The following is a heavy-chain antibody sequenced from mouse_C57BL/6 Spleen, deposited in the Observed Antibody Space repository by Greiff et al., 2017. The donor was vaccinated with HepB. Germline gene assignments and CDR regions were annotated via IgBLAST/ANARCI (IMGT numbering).Heavy chain of an antibody. V-gene: IGHV1-82*01. D-gene: IGHD1-1*01. CDR1: GYAFSSSW. J-gene: IGHJ2*01. CDR3: ARLRFDY. CDR2: IYPGDGDT. Sequence: QVQLKQSGPELVKPGASVKISCKASGYAFSSSWMNWVKQRPGKGLEWIGRIYPGDGDTNYNGKFKGKATLTAYKSSSTAYMQLSSLTSEDSAVYFCARLRFDYWGQGTTLTVSS.